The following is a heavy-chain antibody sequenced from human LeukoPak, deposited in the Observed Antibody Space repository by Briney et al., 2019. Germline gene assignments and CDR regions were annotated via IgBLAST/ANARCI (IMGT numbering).Heavy chain of an antibody. CDR1: GGNLSSYA. CDR3: ARVMDGGSFSYFYGMDV. Sequence: GSSVKVSCKASGGNLSSYAISWVRQAPGQGLEWMGGIIPIFGTANYAQKFQGRVTITADESTSTAYMELSSLRSEDTAVYYWARVMDGGSFSYFYGMDVGGQGTTVTVSS. D-gene: IGHD1-26*01. J-gene: IGHJ6*02. CDR2: IIPIFGTA. V-gene: IGHV1-69*01.